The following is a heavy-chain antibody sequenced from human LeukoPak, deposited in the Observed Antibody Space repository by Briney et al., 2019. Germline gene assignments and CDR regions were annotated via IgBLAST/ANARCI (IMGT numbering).Heavy chain of an antibody. Sequence: GGSLRLSCAASGFTFTNYWMSWVRQAPGKGLEWVANIKQDGSEKYYVDSVKGRFTISSDNAKNSLYLQMSSLRAEDTAVYYCARDDYGGTRYWGQGTLVTVSS. CDR3: ARDDYGGTRY. CDR2: IKQDGSEK. V-gene: IGHV3-7*01. D-gene: IGHD4/OR15-4a*01. CDR1: GFTFTNYW. J-gene: IGHJ4*02.